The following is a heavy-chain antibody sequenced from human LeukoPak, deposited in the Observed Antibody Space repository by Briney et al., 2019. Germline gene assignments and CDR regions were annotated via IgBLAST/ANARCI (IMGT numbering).Heavy chain of an antibody. D-gene: IGHD3-22*01. CDR1: GGSISSSTYF. CDR2: IYYSGST. J-gene: IGHJ4*02. CDR3: ARVRGYDSSNYYQSFEY. Sequence: SETLSLTCTVSGGSISSSTYFWGWIRQPPGKGLEWIGTIYYSGSTYYNPSLKSRVTISVDSSKNQFSLRLSSVTAADTAVYYCARVRGYDSSNYYQSFEYWGQGTLVTVSS. V-gene: IGHV4-39*07.